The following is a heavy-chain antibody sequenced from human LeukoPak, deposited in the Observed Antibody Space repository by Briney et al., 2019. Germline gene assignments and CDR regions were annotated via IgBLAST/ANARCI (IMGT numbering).Heavy chain of an antibody. D-gene: IGHD3-22*01. V-gene: IGHV3-21*01. CDR3: ARSRTAMIVVVMSDY. CDR1: GFTFSSYS. Sequence: PGGSLRLSCAASGFTFSSYSMNWVRQAPGKGLKRVSSISSSSSYIYYADSVKGRFTISRDNAKNSLYLQMNSLRAEDTAVYYCARSRTAMIVVVMSDYWGQGTLVTVSS. CDR2: ISSSSSYI. J-gene: IGHJ4*02.